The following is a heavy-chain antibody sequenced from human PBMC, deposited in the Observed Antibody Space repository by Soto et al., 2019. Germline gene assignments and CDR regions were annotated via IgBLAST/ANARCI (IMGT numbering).Heavy chain of an antibody. J-gene: IGHJ4*02. CDR1: GFTFSNAW. CDR2: IKSDAYGGAI. D-gene: IGHD1-1*01. V-gene: IGHV3-15*01. CDR3: TTTKGRLEPPTNGF. Sequence: EVQLVESGGGLVKPGGSLRLSCAGSGFTFSNAWMSWVRRAPGKGLEWVGRIKSDAYGGAIDYAAPVKGRFTISRDDSKNTLFLQMNTLRAEDTAVYSCTTTKGRLEPPTNGFWGPGTRVIVSS.